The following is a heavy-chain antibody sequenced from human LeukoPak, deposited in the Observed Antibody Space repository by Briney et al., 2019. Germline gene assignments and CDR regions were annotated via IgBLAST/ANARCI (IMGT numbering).Heavy chain of an antibody. J-gene: IGHJ6*03. Sequence: GGSLRLSCAGSGVTLSRYTMQWVRQAPGKGLEYVSSISSSGGSTYYANSVKGRFTISRDNCKNTLFLQMGSLRAEDMGVYYCARDGPHDGSVIYYYYMDVWGKGTTVTVSS. V-gene: IGHV3-64*01. CDR2: ISSSGGST. CDR1: GVTLSRYT. CDR3: ARDGPHDGSVIYYYYMDV. D-gene: IGHD2-15*01.